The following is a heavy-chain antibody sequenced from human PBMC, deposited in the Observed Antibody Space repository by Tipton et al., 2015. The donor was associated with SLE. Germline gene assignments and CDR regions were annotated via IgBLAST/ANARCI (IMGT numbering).Heavy chain of an antibody. D-gene: IGHD1-26*01. V-gene: IGHV3-21*01. CDR1: GFSVNV. CDR2: ISGSSTYK. J-gene: IGHJ4*02. CDR3: AGEFKSGY. Sequence: SLRLSCIYSGFSVNVMNWVRQAPGKGLEWISSISGSSTYKWYADSVKGRFTISRDNAKNAVFLQMNSLRAEDTAVYYCAGEFKSGYWGQGTLVTASS.